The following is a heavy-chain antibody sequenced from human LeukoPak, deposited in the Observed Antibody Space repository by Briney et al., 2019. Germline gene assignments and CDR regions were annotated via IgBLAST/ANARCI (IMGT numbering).Heavy chain of an antibody. CDR3: ARASYYYGSGSHLDY. V-gene: IGHV4-59*12. J-gene: IGHJ4*02. Sequence: SETLSLTCTVSGGSISSYYWSWIRQPPGKGLEWIGYIYYSGSTNYNPSLKSRVTISVDTSKNQFSLKLSSVTAADTAVYYCARASYYYGSGSHLDYWGQGTLVTVSS. CDR2: IYYSGST. CDR1: GGSISSYY. D-gene: IGHD3-10*01.